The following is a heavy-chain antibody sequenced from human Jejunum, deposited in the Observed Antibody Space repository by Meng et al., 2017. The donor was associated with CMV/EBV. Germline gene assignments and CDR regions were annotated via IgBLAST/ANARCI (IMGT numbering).Heavy chain of an antibody. CDR2: ISGEGGST. CDR3: TKISHSSGLD. Sequence: CGDSGFTFRCYWMHWVRQVPGKGPVWVARISGEGGSTAYADFAKGRFTISRDNAKNTLSLEMNSLRAEDTAIYYCTKISHSSGLDWGQGILVTVSS. V-gene: IGHV3-74*01. D-gene: IGHD3-22*01. CDR1: GFTFRCYW. J-gene: IGHJ4*02.